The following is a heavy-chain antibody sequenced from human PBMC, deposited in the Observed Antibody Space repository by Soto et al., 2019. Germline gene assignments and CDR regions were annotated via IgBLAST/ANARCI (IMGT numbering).Heavy chain of an antibody. Sequence: ASVKVSCKASGYTFTNYGISWVRQAPGQGLEWMGWISAYNGNTNYAQKLQGRVTMTTDTSTSTAYMELRSLRSDDTAVYYCARLYCSSTSCYRSWYYYYYMDVWGKGTTVTVSS. V-gene: IGHV1-18*01. D-gene: IGHD2-2*02. CDR1: GYTFTNYG. CDR3: ARLYCSSTSCYRSWYYYYYMDV. CDR2: ISAYNGNT. J-gene: IGHJ6*03.